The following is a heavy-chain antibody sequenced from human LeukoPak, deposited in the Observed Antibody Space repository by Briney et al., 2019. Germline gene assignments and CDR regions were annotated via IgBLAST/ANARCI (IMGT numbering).Heavy chain of an antibody. CDR1: GFTFSSYA. CDR3: AKDKPWEQQLKY. J-gene: IGHJ4*02. CDR2: ISGSGSST. V-gene: IGHV3-23*01. D-gene: IGHD6-13*01. Sequence: GGSLRLSCAASGFTFSSYAMSWVRQAPGKGLGWVSAISGSGSSTYYADSVKGRFTISRDNSKNTLYLQMNSLRAEDTAVYYCAKDKPWEQQLKYWGQGTLVTVSS.